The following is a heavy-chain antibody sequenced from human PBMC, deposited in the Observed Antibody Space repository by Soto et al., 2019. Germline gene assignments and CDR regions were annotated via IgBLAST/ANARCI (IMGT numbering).Heavy chain of an antibody. CDR2: ISSSGSTI. D-gene: IGHD6-13*01. V-gene: IGHV3-48*03. J-gene: IGHJ6*02. CDR1: GFTFSSYE. CDR3: AREPYSSSWYGEGSYFYYGIDV. Sequence: PGGSLRLSCAASGFTFSSYEMNWVRQAPGKGLEWVSYISSSGSTIYYADSVKGRFTISRDNAKNSLYLQMNSLRAEDTAVYYCAREPYSSSWYGEGSYFYYGIDVWGQGTTVTVPS.